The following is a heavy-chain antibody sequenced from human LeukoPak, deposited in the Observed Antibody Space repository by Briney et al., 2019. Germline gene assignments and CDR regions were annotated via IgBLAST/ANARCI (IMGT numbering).Heavy chain of an antibody. CDR2: IWYDGSNK. J-gene: IGHJ4*02. CDR3: ARDREAGTSASRFDY. D-gene: IGHD2-2*01. Sequence: GGSLRLSCAASGFTFSSYGMHWVRQAPGKGLEWVAVIWYDGSNKYYADSVKGRFTISRDNSKNTLYLQMNSLRAEDTAVYYCARDREAGTSASRFDYWGQGTLVTVSS. CDR1: GFTFSSYG. V-gene: IGHV3-33*01.